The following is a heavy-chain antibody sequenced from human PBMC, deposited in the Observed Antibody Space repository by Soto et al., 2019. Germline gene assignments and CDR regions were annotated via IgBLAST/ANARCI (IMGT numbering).Heavy chain of an antibody. CDR2: ITGRGSSA. J-gene: IGHJ6*02. CDR1: GFTFSSFA. CDR3: AKATVTTSYFYGMAV. V-gene: IGHV3-23*01. D-gene: IGHD4-4*01. Sequence: EVPLLESGEGLVQPGGSVRLSCAASGFTFSSFAMHWVLQAPGKGLEWVSAITGRGSSAYFADAVKGRFTISRDNSKETLYLQMNSPRVEVSGVYFCAKATVTTSYFYGMAVRGQGTTVIVSS.